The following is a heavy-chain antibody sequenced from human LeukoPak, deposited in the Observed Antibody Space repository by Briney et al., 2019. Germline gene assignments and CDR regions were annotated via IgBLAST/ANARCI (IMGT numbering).Heavy chain of an antibody. Sequence: ASVTVSCTVSGYTLTELSMHWVRQAPGKGLEWMGGFDPEDGETIYAQKFQGRVTMTEDTSTDTAYMELSSLRSEDTAVYYCTHMSYRYYGMDVWGQGTTVTVSS. CDR3: THMSYRYYGMDV. J-gene: IGHJ6*02. CDR2: FDPEDGET. V-gene: IGHV1-24*01. D-gene: IGHD2-2*02. CDR1: GYTLTELS.